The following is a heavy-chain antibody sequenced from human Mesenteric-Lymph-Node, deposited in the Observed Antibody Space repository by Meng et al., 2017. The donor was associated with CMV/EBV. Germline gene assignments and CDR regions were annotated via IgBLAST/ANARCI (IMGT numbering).Heavy chain of an antibody. D-gene: IGHD6-6*01. CDR2: ISSSSSYI. V-gene: IGHV3-21*01. Sequence: GESLKISCVASGFTFSSYTMNWVRQAPGKGLEWVSSISSSSSYIYYADSVKGRFTISRDNAKNSLYLQMNSLRAEDTAVYYCAREEASSSYFDYWGQGTLVTVSS. J-gene: IGHJ4*02. CDR3: AREEASSSYFDY. CDR1: GFTFSSYT.